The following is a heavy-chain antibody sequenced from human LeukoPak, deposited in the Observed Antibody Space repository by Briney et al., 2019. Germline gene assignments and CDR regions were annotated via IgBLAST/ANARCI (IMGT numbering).Heavy chain of an antibody. CDR2: MNPNSGNT. D-gene: IGHD6-13*01. CDR3: ARGRRAAAGTGYGMDV. J-gene: IGHJ6*02. CDR1: GYTFTSYD. V-gene: IGHV1-8*01. Sequence: ASVKVSCKASGYTFTSYDINWVRQATGQGLEWMGWMNPNSGNTGYAQKFQGRVTITRNTSISTAYMELSSLRSEDTAVYYCARGRRAAAGTGYGMDVWGQGTTVTVSS.